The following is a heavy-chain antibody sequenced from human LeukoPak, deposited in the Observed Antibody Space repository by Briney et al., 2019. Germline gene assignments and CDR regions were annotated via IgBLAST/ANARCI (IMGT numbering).Heavy chain of an antibody. Sequence: PSQTLSLTCTVSGGSISSGDYYWSWIRQPPGKGLGWIGYIDYSGSTYYNPSRKSRATISVNTSKNQFSLKLSSVTAADRAVYYCARDFCGNACWFDSWGQGTLVTVSS. CDR3: ARDFCGNACWFDS. V-gene: IGHV4-30-4*08. J-gene: IGHJ5*01. D-gene: IGHD3-3*01. CDR2: IDYSGST. CDR1: GGSISSGDYY.